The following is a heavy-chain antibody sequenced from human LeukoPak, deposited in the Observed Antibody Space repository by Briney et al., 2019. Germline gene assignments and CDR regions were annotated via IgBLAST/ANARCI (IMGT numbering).Heavy chain of an antibody. J-gene: IGHJ4*02. CDR2: ISSSGNSM. D-gene: IGHD1-26*01. CDR3: ARDRSIVGATTVGY. Sequence: PGGSLRLSCAASGFIFSDYYMNWMRQAPGQGLEWISYISSSGNSMHYADSVKGRFTISRDNTKNSLYLQLNSLRAEDTAVYYCARDRSIVGATTVGYWGQGTLVTVSS. V-gene: IGHV3-11*01. CDR1: GFIFSDYY.